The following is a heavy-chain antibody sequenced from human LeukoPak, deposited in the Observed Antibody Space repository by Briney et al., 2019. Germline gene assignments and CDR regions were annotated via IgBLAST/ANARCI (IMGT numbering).Heavy chain of an antibody. Sequence: GGSLRLSCAASGFTFSSYSMNWVRQAPGKGLEWVSSISSSSSYIYYADSVKGRFTISRDNAKNSLYLQMNSLSAEDTAVYYCARGGDGYNEALDYWGQGTLVTVSS. V-gene: IGHV3-21*01. CDR1: GFTFSSYS. CDR2: ISSSSSYI. D-gene: IGHD5-24*01. CDR3: ARGGDGYNEALDY. J-gene: IGHJ4*02.